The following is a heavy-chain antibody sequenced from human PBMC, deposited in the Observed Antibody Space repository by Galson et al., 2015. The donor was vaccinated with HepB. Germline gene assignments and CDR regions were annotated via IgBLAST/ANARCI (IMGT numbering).Heavy chain of an antibody. CDR1: GYTFTGYY. CDR2: INPNSGGT. V-gene: IGHV1-2*02. J-gene: IGHJ3*02. CDR3: AREWRGYGDYEAFDI. Sequence: SVKVSCKASGYTFTGYYMHWVRQAPGQGLEWMGWINPNSGGTNYAQKFQGRVTMTRDTSISTAYMELSRLRSDDTAVYYCAREWRGYGDYEAFDIWGQGTMVTVSS. D-gene: IGHD4-17*01.